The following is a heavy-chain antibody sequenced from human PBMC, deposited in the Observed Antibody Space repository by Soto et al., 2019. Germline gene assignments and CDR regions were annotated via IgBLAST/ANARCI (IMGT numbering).Heavy chain of an antibody. D-gene: IGHD2-15*01. V-gene: IGHV3-33*01. CDR1: GFAFSSYG. Sequence: QVQLVESGGGVVQPGRSLRLSCAASGFAFSSYGIHWVRQAPGKGLEWVAVMSYDGSNKYYADSVKGRFTISRDNSKNTLHLQMNKLRAEDTAVYYCARDLCSGAGCYYFDYWGQGTLVTVSS. CDR3: ARDLCSGAGCYYFDY. J-gene: IGHJ4*02. CDR2: MSYDGSNK.